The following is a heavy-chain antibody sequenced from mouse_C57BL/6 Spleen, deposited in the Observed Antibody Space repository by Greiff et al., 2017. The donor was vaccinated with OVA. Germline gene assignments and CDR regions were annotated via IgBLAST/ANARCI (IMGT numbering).Heavy chain of an antibody. V-gene: IGHV1-54*01. CDR3: ARGDYDRFAY. D-gene: IGHD2-4*01. J-gene: IGHJ3*01. CDR2: INPGSGGT. Sequence: QVQLQQSGAELVRPGTSVKVSCKASGYAFTNYLIEWVKQRPGQGLEWIGVINPGSGGTNYNEKFKGKATLTADKSSSTAYMQLSSLTSEDSAVYFCARGDYDRFAYWGKGTLVTVSA. CDR1: GYAFTNYL.